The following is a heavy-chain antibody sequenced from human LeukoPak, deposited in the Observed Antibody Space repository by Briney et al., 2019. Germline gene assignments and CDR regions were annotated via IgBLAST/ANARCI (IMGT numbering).Heavy chain of an antibody. V-gene: IGHV1-18*01. CDR2: ISAYNGNT. Sequence: ASVKVSCKASGYTFTSYGISWVRQAPGQGLEWMGWISAYNGNTNYAQKLQGRVTMTTGTSTSTAYMELRSLRSDDTAVYYCARDRGYVLRFLEWTSDYYYYMDVWGKGTTVTVSS. D-gene: IGHD3-3*01. J-gene: IGHJ6*03. CDR1: GYTFTSYG. CDR3: ARDRGYVLRFLEWTSDYYYYMDV.